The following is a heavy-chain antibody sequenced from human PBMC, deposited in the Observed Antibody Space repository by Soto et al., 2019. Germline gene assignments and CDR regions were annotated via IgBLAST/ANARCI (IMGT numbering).Heavy chain of an antibody. V-gene: IGHV4-34*01. Sequence: QVQLQQWGAGLLKSSETLSLTCAVYGGSFSGHFWGWVRQPPGRGPEWIGEITPGEAANYAPSLKSRVTIPADTSKNQFSQKLNSVTAADTAVYYCARSVPAATRHYYYYMDVWGKGTTVAVSS. CDR1: GGSFSGHF. CDR3: ARSVPAATRHYYYYMDV. D-gene: IGHD2-2*01. CDR2: ITPGEAA. J-gene: IGHJ6*03.